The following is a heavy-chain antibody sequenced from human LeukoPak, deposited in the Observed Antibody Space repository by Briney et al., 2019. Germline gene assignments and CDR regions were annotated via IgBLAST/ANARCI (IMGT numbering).Heavy chain of an antibody. J-gene: IGHJ5*02. CDR2: IYHTGYT. D-gene: IGHD1-14*01. V-gene: IGHV4-34*01. Sequence: SETLSLTCAVYGGSFSGYYWSWIRQPPGKGLEWIGGIYHTGYTFYNPSLKSRVTISVDTSKNHFSLKLKSVAYADTALYYCAREGTVRWFDPWGQGTLVTVSS. CDR3: AREGTVRWFDP. CDR1: GGSFSGYY.